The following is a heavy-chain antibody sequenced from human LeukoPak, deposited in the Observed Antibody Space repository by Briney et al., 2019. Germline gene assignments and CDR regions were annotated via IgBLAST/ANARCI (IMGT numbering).Heavy chain of an antibody. J-gene: IGHJ6*04. CDR1: GGSISSYY. D-gene: IGHD3-10*01. CDR3: ARVRVYYYGMDV. CDR2: IYYSGST. Sequence: SETLSLTCTVPGGSISSYYWSWIRQPPGKGLEWIGYIYYSGSTNYNPSLKSRVTISVDTSKNQFSLKLSSVTAADTAVYYCARVRVYYYGMDVWGKGTTVTVSS. V-gene: IGHV4-59*01.